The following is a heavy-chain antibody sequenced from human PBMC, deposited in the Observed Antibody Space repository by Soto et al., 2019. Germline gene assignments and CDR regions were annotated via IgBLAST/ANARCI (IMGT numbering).Heavy chain of an antibody. Sequence: SETLSLTCTVSGDSMSSYYWGWIRQPPGKGLEWIGYIYYSGSTTYNPSLRSRVTMSVDTSKNQFSLRLSSVTAADTAVYYCARAKSNYQTFDHWGQGSQVTVSS. CDR3: ARAKSNYQTFDH. J-gene: IGHJ4*02. CDR2: IYYSGST. V-gene: IGHV4-59*01. CDR1: GDSMSSYY. D-gene: IGHD4-4*01.